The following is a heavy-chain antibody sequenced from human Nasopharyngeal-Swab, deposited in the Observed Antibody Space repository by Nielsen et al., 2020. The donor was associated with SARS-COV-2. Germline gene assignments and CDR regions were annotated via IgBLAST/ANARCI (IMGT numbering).Heavy chain of an antibody. CDR2: IRSKANSYAT. D-gene: IGHD1-14*01. CDR3: TSRDPETGSY. Sequence: GESLKISWEASGCIFSGSAMHWVRQPSGKGLEWVGRIRSKANSYATAYAASVKGRFTISRDDSKNTAYLQMNSLKTEDTAVYYCTSRDPETGSYWGQGTLVTVSS. J-gene: IGHJ4*02. CDR1: GCIFSGSA. V-gene: IGHV3-73*01.